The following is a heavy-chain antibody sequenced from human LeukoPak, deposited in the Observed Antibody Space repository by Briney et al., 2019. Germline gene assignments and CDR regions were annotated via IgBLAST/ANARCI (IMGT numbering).Heavy chain of an antibody. J-gene: IGHJ5*02. CDR3: ARGGYYGSGNDFRFDP. V-gene: IGHV4-59*01. Sequence: SETLSLTCTFSGGSISSYYWSWIRQPPGKGLEWIGYIYYSGSTNYKPSLKSRVTISVDTSKNQFSLKLSSVTAADTAVYYCARGGYYGSGNDFRFDPWGHGTLVTVSS. CDR1: GGSISSYY. CDR2: IYYSGST. D-gene: IGHD3-10*01.